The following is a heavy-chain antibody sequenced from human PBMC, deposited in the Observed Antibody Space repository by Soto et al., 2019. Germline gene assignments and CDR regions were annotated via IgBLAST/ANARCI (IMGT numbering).Heavy chain of an antibody. CDR3: ATDDMNRGRFDF. CDR2: ININRGDV. Sequence: ASVKVSCKASGHSSTHNGISWVRRAPGQGLEWMGWININRGDVNHAPRFQGRVTLTTDTSTTTAYMELRSLRLDDTAVYFCATDDMNRGRFDFWGHGTLVTVSS. V-gene: IGHV1-18*01. CDR1: GHSSTHNG. J-gene: IGHJ4*01.